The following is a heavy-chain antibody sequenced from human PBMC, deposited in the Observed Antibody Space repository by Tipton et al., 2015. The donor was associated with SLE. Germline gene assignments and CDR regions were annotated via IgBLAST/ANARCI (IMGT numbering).Heavy chain of an antibody. CDR1: GGSFSGYY. CDR2: INHSGST. Sequence: TLSLTCAVYGGSFSGYYWSWIRQPPGKGLEWIGEINHSGSTNYNPSLRSRVTMSVDTSKNQFSLKLSSVTAADTAVYYCAKTGMGWYFDLWGRGTLVTVSS. D-gene: IGHD7-27*01. CDR3: AKTGMGWYFDL. J-gene: IGHJ2*01. V-gene: IGHV4-34*01.